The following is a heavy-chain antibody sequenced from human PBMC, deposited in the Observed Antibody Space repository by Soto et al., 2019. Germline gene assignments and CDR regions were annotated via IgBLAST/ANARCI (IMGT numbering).Heavy chain of an antibody. V-gene: IGHV3-30-3*01. Sequence: HPGGSLRLSCAASGFTFSSYAMHWVRQAPGKGLEWVAVISYDGSNKYYADSVKGRFTISRDNSKNTLYLQMNSLRAEDTAVYYCARGYYWHDYWGQGTLVTVSS. CDR2: ISYDGSNK. CDR1: GFTFSSYA. J-gene: IGHJ4*02. CDR3: ARGYYWHDY. D-gene: IGHD1-20*01.